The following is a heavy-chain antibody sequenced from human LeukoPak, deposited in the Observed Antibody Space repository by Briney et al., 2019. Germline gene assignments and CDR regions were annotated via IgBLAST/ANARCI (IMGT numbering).Heavy chain of an antibody. CDR2: IYYSGST. Sequence: PSETLSLTCAVYGGSFSGYYWSWIRQPPGKGLEWVGYIYYSGSTYYNPSLRSRLTISVDTSKNQFSLKLSSVTAADTAVYYCARLRSEQLDRAIFDYWGQGTLVTVSS. CDR3: ARLRSEQLDRAIFDY. D-gene: IGHD6-13*01. V-gene: IGHV4-59*12. CDR1: GGSFSGYY. J-gene: IGHJ4*02.